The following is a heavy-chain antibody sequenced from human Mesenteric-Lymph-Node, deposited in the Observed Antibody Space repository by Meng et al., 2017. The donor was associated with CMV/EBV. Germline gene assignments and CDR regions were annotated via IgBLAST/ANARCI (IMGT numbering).Heavy chain of an antibody. Sequence: SAKVSCKASGGTFSSYAISWVRQAPGQGLEWVGGIIPILGIANYAQKFQGRVTITADKSPSTAYMELSSLRSEDTAVYYCARSPLVPAASVDLAEGWFDPWGQGTLVTVSS. CDR2: IIPILGIA. J-gene: IGHJ5*02. D-gene: IGHD2-2*01. CDR1: GGTFSSYA. CDR3: ARSPLVPAASVDLAEGWFDP. V-gene: IGHV1-69*10.